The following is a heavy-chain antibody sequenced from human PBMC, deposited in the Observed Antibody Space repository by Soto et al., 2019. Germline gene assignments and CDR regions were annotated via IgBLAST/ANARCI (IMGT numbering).Heavy chain of an antibody. CDR3: ARHPYGDYDVMGV. V-gene: IGHV5-51*01. D-gene: IGHD4-17*01. CDR1: GYSFTNYW. J-gene: IGHJ6*02. Sequence: GESLKISCKGSGYSFTNYWIGWVRQMPGKGLEWMGIIHPGDSDIRYSPSFQGQVTISADWSISTAYLHWSSLKASDTAMYYCARHPYGDYDVMGVWRQGTAVTVSS. CDR2: IHPGDSDI.